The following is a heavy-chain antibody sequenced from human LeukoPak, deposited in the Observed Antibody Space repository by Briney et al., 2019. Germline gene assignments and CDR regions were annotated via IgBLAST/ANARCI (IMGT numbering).Heavy chain of an antibody. CDR3: AKDDPVAYYDSSGYSNDAFDI. D-gene: IGHD3-22*01. Sequence: GGSLRLSCAASGFTFSSYGMSWVRQAPGKGLEWVSAISGSGGSTYYADSVKGRFTISRDNSKNTLYLQMNSLRAEDTAVYYCAKDDPVAYYDSSGYSNDAFDIWGQGTMVTVSS. CDR1: GFTFSSYG. CDR2: ISGSGGST. J-gene: IGHJ3*02. V-gene: IGHV3-23*01.